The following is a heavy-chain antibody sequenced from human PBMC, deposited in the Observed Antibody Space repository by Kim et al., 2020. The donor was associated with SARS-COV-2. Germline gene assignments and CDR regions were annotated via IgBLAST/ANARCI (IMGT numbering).Heavy chain of an antibody. CDR1: GGSISSDGYY. D-gene: IGHD2-2*01. Sequence: SETLSLTCTVSGGSISSDGYYWSWIRQHPGKGLEWIGYIYYSGSTYYNPSLKSRLTILGDTSKSQFSLKLSSVTAADTAVYYCASRYCSGSNCVDVWGQGTTVTVSS. J-gene: IGHJ6*02. CDR3: ASRYCSGSNCVDV. CDR2: IYYSGST. V-gene: IGHV4-31*03.